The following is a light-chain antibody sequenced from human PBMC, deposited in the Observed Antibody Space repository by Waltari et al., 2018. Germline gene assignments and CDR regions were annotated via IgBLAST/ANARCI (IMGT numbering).Light chain of an antibody. CDR2: DAS. CDR1: QSIATN. V-gene: IGKV3-15*01. CDR3: QQYNRWPPIT. J-gene: IGKJ5*01. Sequence: EVVMTQSPDTLSVSPGGRATLPCRASQSIATNLAWYQQRRGQAPRLLIFDASTRPTSISGRFSGSGSGTEFTLTISSLQSDDSAVYYCQQYNRWPPITFGQGTRLEIK.